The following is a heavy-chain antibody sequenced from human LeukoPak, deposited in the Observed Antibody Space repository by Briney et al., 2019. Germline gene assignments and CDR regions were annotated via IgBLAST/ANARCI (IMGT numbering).Heavy chain of an antibody. CDR1: GFTFSAYA. V-gene: IGHV3-23*01. CDR3: AKDKGWGYSAYDCYGMDV. J-gene: IGHJ6*02. Sequence: GGSLRLSCAASGFTFSAYAMGWVRQAPGKGLEWDSSISGPASIIYYADSVQGRFTISRDNSKNTLYLQMNSLRAEDTAVYYCAKDKGWGYSAYDCYGMDVWGQGTTVTVSS. CDR2: ISGPASII. D-gene: IGHD1-26*01.